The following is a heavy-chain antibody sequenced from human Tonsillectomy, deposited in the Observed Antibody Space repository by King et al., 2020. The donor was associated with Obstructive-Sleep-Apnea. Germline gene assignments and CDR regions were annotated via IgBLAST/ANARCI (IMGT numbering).Heavy chain of an antibody. CDR2: IYYSGST. CDR3: ARALEQQLTNWFDP. J-gene: IGHJ5*02. Sequence: VQLQESGPGLVKPSQTLSLTCAVSGGSISSGGYSWSWIRQPPGKGLQWIGYIYYSGSTYYNPSLKSRVTISVDTSKNQFSLKLSSVTAADTAVYYCARALEQQLTNWFDPWGQGTLVTVSS. V-gene: IGHV4-30-4*07. CDR1: GGSISSGGYS. D-gene: IGHD6-13*01.